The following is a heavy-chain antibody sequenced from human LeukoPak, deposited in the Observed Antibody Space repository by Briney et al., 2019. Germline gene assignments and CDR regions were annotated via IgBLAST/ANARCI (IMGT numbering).Heavy chain of an antibody. CDR1: GGSISSGGFY. D-gene: IGHD5-18*01. CDR3: ARGTTDGYSYGRFDY. V-gene: IGHV4-31*03. CDR2: IYYSGTT. J-gene: IGHJ4*02. Sequence: PSETLSLTCTLSGGSISSGGFYWSWIRQHPGKGLEWLGYIYYSGTTYYNPSLKSRLTFSVDTSKNQFSLKLNPVTAADTALYYCARGTTDGYSYGRFDYWGQGTLVTVSS.